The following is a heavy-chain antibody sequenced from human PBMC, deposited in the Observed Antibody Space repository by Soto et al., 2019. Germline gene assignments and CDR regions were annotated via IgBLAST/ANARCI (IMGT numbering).Heavy chain of an antibody. J-gene: IGHJ4*02. CDR1: GDSISGSPYF. D-gene: IGHD6-13*01. V-gene: IGHV4-39*01. CDR2: IFYDGYT. CDR3: ARLQAAVPHY. Sequence: SETLSLTWTVSGDSISGSPYFWGWIRQPPGKRLEWIGSIFYDGYTLYTPSLRSRVTISVDTSKNQFSLKLASVAAADTATYFCARLQAAVPHYWGQGTLVTVSS.